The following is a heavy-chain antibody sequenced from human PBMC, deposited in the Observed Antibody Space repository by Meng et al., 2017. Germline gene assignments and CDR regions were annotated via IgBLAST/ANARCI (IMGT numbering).Heavy chain of an antibody. CDR1: GYTFTDYY. CDR2: INPHSGGT. CDR3: ARRVAVAGNTSRVRWFDP. V-gene: IGHV1-2*02. J-gene: IGHJ5*02. Sequence: QGQLVPVGAEVKEPGASVKGSCKASGYTFTDYYVHWVLQAPGQGLEWMGWINPHSGGTYFAQNFQGRVTLTSDTSISTAYMELSRLRSDDTAMYYCARRVAVAGNTSRVRWFDPWGQGTLVTVSS. D-gene: IGHD6-19*01.